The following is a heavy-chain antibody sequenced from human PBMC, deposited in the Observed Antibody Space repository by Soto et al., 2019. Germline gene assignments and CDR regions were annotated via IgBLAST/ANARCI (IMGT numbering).Heavy chain of an antibody. Sequence: PGGSLRLSCAASGFTFSSYGMHWVRQAPGKGLEWVAVISYDGSNKYYADSVKGRFTISRDNSKNTLYLQMNSLRAEDTAVYYCAKDGIVVVHTKDYMDVWGKGTTVTVSS. CDR1: GFTFSSYG. CDR2: ISYDGSNK. D-gene: IGHD2-2*01. J-gene: IGHJ6*03. V-gene: IGHV3-30*18. CDR3: AKDGIVVVHTKDYMDV.